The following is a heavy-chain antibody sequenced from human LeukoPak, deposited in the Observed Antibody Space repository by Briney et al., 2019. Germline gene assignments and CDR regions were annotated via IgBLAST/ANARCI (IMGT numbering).Heavy chain of an antibody. J-gene: IGHJ5*02. CDR3: ARDGSKFHTSCCSWFDP. Sequence: RPSETLSLTCTVSGGSISSSSYYWGWIRQPPGKGLEWIGSIYYSGSTYYNPSLKSRVTISVDTSKNQFSLKLSSVTAADTAVYYCARDGSKFHTSCCSWFDPWGQGTLVTVSS. CDR1: GGSISSSSYY. V-gene: IGHV4-39*07. CDR2: IYYSGST. D-gene: IGHD2-2*01.